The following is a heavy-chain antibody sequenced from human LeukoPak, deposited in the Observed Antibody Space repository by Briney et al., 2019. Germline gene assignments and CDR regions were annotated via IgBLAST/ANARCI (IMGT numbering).Heavy chain of an antibody. CDR1: GYTFTSYD. V-gene: IGHV1-8*01. CDR3: ARGNRQLVFDDY. Sequence: ASVKVSCKASGYTFTSYDINWVRQATGQGLEWMGWMNPNSGNTGYAQKFQGRVTMTRNTSISTAYMELSSLRSEDTAVYYCARGNRQLVFDDYWGQGTLVTVSS. D-gene: IGHD6-13*01. CDR2: MNPNSGNT. J-gene: IGHJ4*02.